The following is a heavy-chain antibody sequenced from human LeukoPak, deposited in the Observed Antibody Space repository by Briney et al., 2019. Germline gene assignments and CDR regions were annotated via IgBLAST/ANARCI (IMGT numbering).Heavy chain of an antibody. CDR1: GFPFSRYA. D-gene: IGHD2-2*01. V-gene: IGHV3-23*01. J-gene: IGHJ6*02. Sequence: GVSLRLSCAASGFPFSRYAMSWVRQAPGKGLEWVSDIRCSGGSTYYADSVKGRFTISRDNSKNTLYLQMNSLSAESTAEYYCAVTATPPQSQLLLGYYYYGMDVWGQGTTVTVAS. CDR2: IRCSGGST. CDR3: AVTATPPQSQLLLGYYYYGMDV.